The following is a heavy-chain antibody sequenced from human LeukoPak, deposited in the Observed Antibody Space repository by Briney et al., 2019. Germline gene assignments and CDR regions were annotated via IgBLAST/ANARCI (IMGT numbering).Heavy chain of an antibody. J-gene: IGHJ4*02. Sequence: GGSLRLSCTASGFTFSDYSMSWVRQAPGAGLEWVSAISPAGDSTTDADSVKGRFTISRDNSKSTLYLQMNGLTAEDTALYYCARRLVTAGITDFFDSWGQGTQVSVSS. CDR1: GFTFSDYS. V-gene: IGHV3-23*01. CDR2: ISPAGDST. D-gene: IGHD2-2*01. CDR3: ARRLVTAGITDFFDS.